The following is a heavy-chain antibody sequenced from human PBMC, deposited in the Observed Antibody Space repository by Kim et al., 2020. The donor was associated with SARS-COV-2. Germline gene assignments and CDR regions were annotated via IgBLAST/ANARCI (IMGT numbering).Heavy chain of an antibody. CDR1: GFTFSSYG. D-gene: IGHD5-18*01. Sequence: GGSLRLSCAASGFTFSSYGMHWVRQAPDKGLEWVAVIWYDGTNKYYADSVKGRFTISRDNSKNTLYLQMNSLRAEDTAVYYCARDGGRGYMFQNWGQGTL. V-gene: IGHV3-33*01. J-gene: IGHJ4*02. CDR2: IWYDGTNK. CDR3: ARDGGRGYMFQN.